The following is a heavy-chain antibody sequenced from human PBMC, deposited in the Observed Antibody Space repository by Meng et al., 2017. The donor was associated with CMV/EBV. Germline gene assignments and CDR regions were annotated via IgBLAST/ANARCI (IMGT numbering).Heavy chain of an antibody. CDR2: IDWDDDK. V-gene: IGHV2-70*18. D-gene: IGHD2-15*01. CDR3: ARMRGLEGSPKYYYYYYGMDV. J-gene: IGHJ6*02. Sequence: SGPTLVKPTQTLTLTCTFSGFSLSTSEMCVSWVRQPPGKALEWLALIDWDDDKYYSTSLKTRLTISKDTSKNQVVLTMTNLDPVDTATYYCARMRGLEGSPKYYYYYYGMDVWGQGTTVTVSS. CDR1: GFSLSTSEMC.